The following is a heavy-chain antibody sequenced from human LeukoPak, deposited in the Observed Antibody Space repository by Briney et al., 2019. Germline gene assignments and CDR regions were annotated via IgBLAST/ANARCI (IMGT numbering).Heavy chain of an antibody. J-gene: IGHJ3*02. CDR1: GLTLSGHG. D-gene: IGHD1-26*01. Sequence: GGSLRLSCAASGLTLSGHGMHWVRQAPGKGLVWVAIIWHDGNIKYYADSVKGRFIVSRDNYKNTVFLQMNSLRGEDTAVYYCARVGSGSYFLDAFDIWGQGTMVSVSS. V-gene: IGHV3-33*01. CDR2: IWHDGNIK. CDR3: ARVGSGSYFLDAFDI.